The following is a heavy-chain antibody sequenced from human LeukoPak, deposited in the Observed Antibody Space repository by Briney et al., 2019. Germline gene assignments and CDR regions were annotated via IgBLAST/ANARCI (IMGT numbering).Heavy chain of an antibody. CDR3: ARVRAYNWNDGGWFDP. D-gene: IGHD1-1*01. Sequence: ASVEVSCKTSGYTFTGYYMHWVRQAPGQGLEWMGWINPNSGGTNYAQKFQGRVTMTRDTSISTAYMEVSRLRSDDTAVYYCARVRAYNWNDGGWFDPWGQGTQVTVSS. J-gene: IGHJ5*02. CDR2: INPNSGGT. CDR1: GYTFTGYY. V-gene: IGHV1-2*02.